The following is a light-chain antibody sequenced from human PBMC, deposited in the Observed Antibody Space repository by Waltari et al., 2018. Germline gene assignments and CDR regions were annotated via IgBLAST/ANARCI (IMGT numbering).Light chain of an antibody. CDR3: QQCYSFPYT. Sequence: DIVMTPSPDSLAVSLGERATIHCKSSQSVLSSSNNKNYLGWSQQKPGQTPKLLISWASTRESGVPDRFSGSGSGTDFALTISSLQAEDVAVYYCQQCYSFPYTFGQGTKLEIK. J-gene: IGKJ2*01. V-gene: IGKV4-1*01. CDR1: QSVLSSSNNKNY. CDR2: WAS.